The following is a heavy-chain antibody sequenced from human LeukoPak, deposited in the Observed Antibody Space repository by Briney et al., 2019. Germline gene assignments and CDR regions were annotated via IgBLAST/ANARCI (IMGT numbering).Heavy chain of an antibody. CDR3: ARDWAISGSPFDY. J-gene: IGHJ4*02. V-gene: IGHV3-21*01. Sequence: GGSLRLSCAASGFSFSRYTMDWVRQAPGKGLEWVSSISSNGGYIYYADSVKGRFTISRDNAKNSLYLQMNSLRAEDTAVYYCARDWAISGSPFDYWGQGTLVTVSS. CDR1: GFSFSRYT. CDR2: ISSNGGYI. D-gene: IGHD1-26*01.